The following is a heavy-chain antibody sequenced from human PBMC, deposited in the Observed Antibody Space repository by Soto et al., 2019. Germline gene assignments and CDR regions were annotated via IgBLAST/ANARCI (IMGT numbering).Heavy chain of an antibody. CDR2: IWYDGSNK. CDR3: ARDMGVTIITDYGDLFDY. V-gene: IGHV3-33*01. CDR1: GFTFSSYG. J-gene: IGHJ4*02. D-gene: IGHD4-17*01. Sequence: PGGSLRLSCAASGFTFSSYGMHWVRQAPGKGLEWVAVIWYDGSNKYYADSVKGRFTISRDNSKNTLYLQMNSLRAEDTAVYYCARDMGVTIITDYGDLFDYWGQGTLVTVSS.